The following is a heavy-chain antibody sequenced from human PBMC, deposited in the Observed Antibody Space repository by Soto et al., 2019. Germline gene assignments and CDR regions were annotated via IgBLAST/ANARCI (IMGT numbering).Heavy chain of an antibody. V-gene: IGHV5-51*01. CDR2: IYPADSDT. CDR1: GYSFTTNW. J-gene: IGHJ3*02. CDR3: ARRPGSAFDI. D-gene: IGHD3-10*01. Sequence: PGESLKISCKASGYSFTTNWIVWVRQMPGKGLEWMGIIYPADSDTRYSPSFQGQVTISADKSIITAYLQWSSLKASDTAMYYCARRPGSAFDIWGQGTMVTVS.